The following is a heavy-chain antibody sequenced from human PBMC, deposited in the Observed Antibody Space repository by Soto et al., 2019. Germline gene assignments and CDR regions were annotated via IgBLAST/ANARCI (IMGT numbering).Heavy chain of an antibody. Sequence: EVQLLESGGGLVQPGGSLRLSCEASGFSFSNYAMSWVRQTPGKGLEWVSGISATGYATFYAESVTGRFTISRDNSRNTLYVQMNDLRGDDTATYYCAKDRLDRAPAGWVDCWGQGGLVTVSS. D-gene: IGHD6-13*01. CDR2: ISATGYAT. J-gene: IGHJ5*01. CDR3: AKDRLDRAPAGWVDC. CDR1: GFSFSNYA. V-gene: IGHV3-23*01.